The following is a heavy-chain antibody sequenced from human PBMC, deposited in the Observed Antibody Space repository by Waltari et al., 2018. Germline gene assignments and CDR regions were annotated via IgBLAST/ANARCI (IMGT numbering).Heavy chain of an antibody. D-gene: IGHD2-2*01. CDR3: ARLVVVVPARYGMDV. CDR2: INAGNGNT. V-gene: IGHV1-3*01. Sequence: QVQLVQSGAEVKKPGASVKVSCKASGYTFTSYAMHWVRQAPGQRLEWMGWINAGNGNTKYAQKFQGRVTITRDTSASTAYMELSSLRSEDTAVYYCARLVVVVPARYGMDVWGQGTTVTVSS. CDR1: GYTFTSYA. J-gene: IGHJ6*02.